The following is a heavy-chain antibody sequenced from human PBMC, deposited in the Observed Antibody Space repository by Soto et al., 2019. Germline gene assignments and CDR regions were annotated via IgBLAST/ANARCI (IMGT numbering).Heavy chain of an antibody. V-gene: IGHV1-69*13. CDR2: IIPIFGTA. J-gene: IGHJ6*02. CDR3: ARGGAVAGGMDV. Sequence: EASVKVSCKASGGTFSSYAISWVRQAPGQGLEWMGGIIPIFGTANYAQKFQGRVTITADESTSTAYMELSSLRSEDTAVYYCARGGAVAGGMDVWGQGTTVTVSS. D-gene: IGHD6-19*01. CDR1: GGTFSSYA.